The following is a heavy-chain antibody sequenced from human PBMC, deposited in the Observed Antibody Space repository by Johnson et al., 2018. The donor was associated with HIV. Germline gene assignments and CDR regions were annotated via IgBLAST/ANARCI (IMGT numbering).Heavy chain of an antibody. CDR3: AKVLLPQVAFDI. J-gene: IGHJ3*02. Sequence: MQLVESGGGVVRPGRSLRLSCAASGFTFDDYGMSWVRQVPGKGLEWVSGINWNSGSIGYADSVKGRFTISRDNAKKSLYLQMNSLRAEDMALYYCAKVLLPQVAFDICGQGTMVTVSS. D-gene: IGHD2/OR15-2a*01. CDR2: INWNSGSI. V-gene: IGHV3-20*04. CDR1: GFTFDDYG.